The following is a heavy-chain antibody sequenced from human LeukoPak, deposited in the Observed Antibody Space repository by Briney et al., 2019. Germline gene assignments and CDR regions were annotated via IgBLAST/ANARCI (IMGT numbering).Heavy chain of an antibody. CDR2: ISSDGSNK. CDR1: GFTFSSYA. CDR3: AGDLIGDGSGSYYDAFDI. Sequence: GGSLRLSCAASGFTFSSYAMHWVRQAPGKGLEWVAVISSDGSNKYYADSVKGRFTISRDNSKNTLYLQMNSLRAEDTAVYYCAGDLIGDGSGSYYDAFDIWGQGTMVTVSS. D-gene: IGHD3-10*01. J-gene: IGHJ3*02. V-gene: IGHV3-30-3*01.